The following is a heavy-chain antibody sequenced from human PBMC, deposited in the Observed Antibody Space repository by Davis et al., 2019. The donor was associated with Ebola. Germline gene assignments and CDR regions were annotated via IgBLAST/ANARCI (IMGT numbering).Heavy chain of an antibody. J-gene: IGHJ5*02. CDR1: GFSVSSNY. V-gene: IGHV3-30*03. D-gene: IGHD7-27*01. CDR3: ARDPDLGLYWFDP. CDR2: ISYDGSNK. Sequence: PGGSLRLSCAASGFSVSSNYMSWVRQAPGKGLEWVAVISYDGSNKYYADSVKGRFTISRDYSKNTLYLQMNSLRAEDTAVYYCARDPDLGLYWFDPWGQGTLVTVSS.